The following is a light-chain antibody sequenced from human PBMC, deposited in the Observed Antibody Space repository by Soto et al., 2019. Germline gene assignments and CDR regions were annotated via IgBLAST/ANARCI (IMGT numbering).Light chain of an antibody. CDR2: EGN. CDR1: SSDVGSYNL. V-gene: IGLV2-23*01. Sequence: QSALTQPASVSGSPGXSITISCTGTSSDVGSYNLVSWYQQHPGKAPKLMIYEGNKRPSGVSNRFSGSKSANTASLTISGLQTEDEADYYCCSYAGTNTFVFGTGTKLTVL. J-gene: IGLJ1*01. CDR3: CSYAGTNTFV.